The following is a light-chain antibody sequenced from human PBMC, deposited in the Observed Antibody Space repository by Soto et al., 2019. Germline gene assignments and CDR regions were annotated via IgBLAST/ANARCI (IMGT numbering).Light chain of an antibody. V-gene: IGKV3-20*01. J-gene: IGKJ2*01. CDR3: QQYGRSPRNPFMYP. CDR1: QSVSSSY. Sequence: DIVLTQSPGTLSLSPGERATLSCRASQSVSSSYLAWYQQKPGQAPRLLIYGASSRATGIPDRFSGSGSGTDFTLTISRLEPEDCAVYYCQQYGRSPRNPFMYPFGQGTKLEIK. CDR2: GAS.